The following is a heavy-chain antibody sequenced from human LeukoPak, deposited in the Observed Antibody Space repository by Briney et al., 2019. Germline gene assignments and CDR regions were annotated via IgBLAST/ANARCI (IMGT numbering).Heavy chain of an antibody. CDR3: ARGSRFLEWLSGDYYYMDV. V-gene: IGHV1-69*05. CDR2: IIPIFGTA. J-gene: IGHJ6*03. D-gene: IGHD3-3*01. CDR1: GGTFSSYA. Sequence: SVKVSCKASGGTFSSYAISWVRQAPGQGLEWMGGIIPIFGTANYAQKFQGRVTITTDESTSTAYMELSSLRSEDTAVFYCARGSRFLEWLSGDYYYMDVWGKGTTVTVSS.